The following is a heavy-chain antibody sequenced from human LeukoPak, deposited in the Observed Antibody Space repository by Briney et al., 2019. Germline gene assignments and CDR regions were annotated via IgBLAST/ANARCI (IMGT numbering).Heavy chain of an antibody. D-gene: IGHD3-10*01. V-gene: IGHV3-53*04. CDR3: ARDGIIYGSGSYPFDP. CDR1: GFTVSSNY. J-gene: IGHJ5*02. Sequence: GGSLRLSCAAPGFTVSSNYMSWVRQAPGKGLEWVSVIYSGGSTYYADSVKGRFTISRHNSKNTLYLQMNSLRAEDTAVYYCARDGIIYGSGSYPFDPWGQGTLVTVSS. CDR2: IYSGGST.